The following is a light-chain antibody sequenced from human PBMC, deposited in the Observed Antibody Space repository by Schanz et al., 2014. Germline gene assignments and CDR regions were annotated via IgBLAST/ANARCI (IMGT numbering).Light chain of an antibody. CDR3: CSYAVVTSVI. CDR1: SSDVGTSNL. J-gene: IGLJ2*01. Sequence: QSALTQPASVSGSPGQSITISCTGTSSDVGTSNLLSWYQQYPGKAPKLLIYDVIKRPSGVSNRFSGSKSGNTASLTISGLQTEDEADYYCCSYAVVTSVIFGGGTNLTVL. CDR2: DVI. V-gene: IGLV2-23*02.